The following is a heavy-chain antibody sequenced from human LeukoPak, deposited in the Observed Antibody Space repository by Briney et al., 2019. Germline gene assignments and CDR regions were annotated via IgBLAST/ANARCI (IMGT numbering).Heavy chain of an antibody. V-gene: IGHV3-23*01. CDR1: AFTFSNYA. CDR3: GKDQGNGDYYRSYYYTEV. J-gene: IGHJ6*03. Sequence: GGSLRLSCVASAFTFSNYAVSWVRQAPGEGLEWVSVMSYNGGRVHYADSVKGRFTISRDKSRNTVYLQMNSLRAEDTAVNYCGKDQGNGDYYRSYYYTEVWGKGTTVIVSS. D-gene: IGHD4-17*01. CDR2: MSYNGGRV.